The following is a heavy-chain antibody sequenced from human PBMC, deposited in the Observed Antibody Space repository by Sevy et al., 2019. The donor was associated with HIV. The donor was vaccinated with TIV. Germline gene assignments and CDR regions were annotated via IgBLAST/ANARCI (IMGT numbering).Heavy chain of an antibody. J-gene: IGHJ1*01. V-gene: IGHV3-30*03. CDR2: ILHDGSKT. CDR1: GLTFRNYG. D-gene: IGHD2-2*01. CDR3: ARERGYITSVPAAMED. Sequence: GGSLRLSCVASGLTFRNYGMHWVRQAPGRGLEWLAVILHDGSKTYYGDSVKGRVTISRDNSQNTVYLQMNSLRPEDTAVYYCARERGYITSVPAAMEDWGQGTLVTVSS.